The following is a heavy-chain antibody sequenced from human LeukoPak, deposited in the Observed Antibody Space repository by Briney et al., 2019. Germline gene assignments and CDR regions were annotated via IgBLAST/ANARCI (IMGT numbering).Heavy chain of an antibody. J-gene: IGHJ4*02. CDR1: GFTFSSYG. V-gene: IGHV3-30*02. CDR3: AKLPGRFLEWPRGDDY. Sequence: PGGSLRLSCAASGFTFSSYGMHWVRQAPGKGLEWVAFIRYDGSNKYYADSVKGRFTISRDNSKNTLYLQMNSLRAEDTAVYYCAKLPGRFLEWPRGDDYWGQGTLVTVSS. CDR2: IRYDGSNK. D-gene: IGHD3-3*01.